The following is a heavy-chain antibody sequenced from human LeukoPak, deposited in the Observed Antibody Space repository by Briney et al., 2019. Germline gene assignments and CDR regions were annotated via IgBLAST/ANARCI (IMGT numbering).Heavy chain of an antibody. D-gene: IGHD3-22*01. J-gene: IGHJ4*02. CDR1: GGSFSGYY. CDR2: INHSGST. V-gene: IGHV4-34*01. CDR3: ARVRIYYDGGQEGFDY. Sequence: PSETLSLTCAVYGGSFSGYYWSWIRQPPGKGLEWIGEINHSGSTNYNPSLKSRVTISVDTSKNQFSLKLSSVTAADTAVYYCARVRIYYDGGQEGFDYWGQGTLVTVSS.